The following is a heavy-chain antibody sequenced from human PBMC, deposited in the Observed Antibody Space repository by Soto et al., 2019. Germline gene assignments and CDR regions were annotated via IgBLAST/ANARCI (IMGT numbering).Heavy chain of an antibody. V-gene: IGHV4-34*01. D-gene: IGHD1-26*01. CDR3: ALLLDLVGASPDFDY. CDR2: INHSGST. CDR1: GGSFSGYY. Sequence: SETLSLTCAVYGGSFSGYYWSWIRQPPGKGLEWIGEINHSGSTNYNPSLKSRVTISVDTSKNQFSLKLSSVTAADTAVYYCALLLDLVGASPDFDYWGQGTLVTVSS. J-gene: IGHJ4*02.